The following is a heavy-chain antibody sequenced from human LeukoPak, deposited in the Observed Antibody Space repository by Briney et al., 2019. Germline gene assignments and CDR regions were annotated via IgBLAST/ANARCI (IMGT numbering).Heavy chain of an antibody. Sequence: GGSLRLSCAASGFTFSSYAMSWVRQAPGKGLEWVSGISATGATTWYADSVKGRFTISRDNSKNTLSPQMNSLRAEDTAVYYCATLVRYFDWSTFNFDYWGQGTLVTVSS. J-gene: IGHJ4*02. V-gene: IGHV3-23*01. CDR2: ISATGATT. D-gene: IGHD3-9*01. CDR3: ATLVRYFDWSTFNFDY. CDR1: GFTFSSYA.